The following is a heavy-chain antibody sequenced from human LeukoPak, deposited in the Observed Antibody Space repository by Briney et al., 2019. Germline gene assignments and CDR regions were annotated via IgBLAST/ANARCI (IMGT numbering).Heavy chain of an antibody. CDR2: VNPSGGST. V-gene: IGHV1-46*01. CDR1: GYTFTSYY. CDR3: AREHYDGSNSAVYYRYC. D-gene: IGHD4-23*01. J-gene: IGHJ4*02. Sequence: ASVTLTCNVYGYTFTSYYWHWVRQAPGQGLEWMGIVNPSGGSTSYAQKFQGRVTMTRDTSTSTVYMELSRLRSEDTAVYYCAREHYDGSNSAVYYRYCWGQGTLVTVSS.